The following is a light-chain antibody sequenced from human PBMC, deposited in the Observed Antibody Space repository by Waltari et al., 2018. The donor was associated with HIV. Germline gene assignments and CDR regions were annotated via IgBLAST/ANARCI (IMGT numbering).Light chain of an antibody. Sequence: SYELTQTPSVSVSPGQTARIPCSGDALPSQDGYWYQQRPGQAPVLVIYKDKERPSGIPERFSGSSSGTTVTLIISGVQAEDEADYFCQSADNTGGNWVFGGGTKLTVL. J-gene: IGLJ3*02. CDR3: QSADNTGGNWV. CDR2: KDK. V-gene: IGLV3-25*03. CDR1: ALPSQD.